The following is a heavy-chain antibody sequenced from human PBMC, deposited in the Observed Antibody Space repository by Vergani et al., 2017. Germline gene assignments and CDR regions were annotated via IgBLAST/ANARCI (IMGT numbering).Heavy chain of an antibody. CDR3: AKGAAYYDLVTAYSAMDV. J-gene: IGHJ6*02. D-gene: IGHD3-9*01. Sequence: VQLVEWGGAVVQPGGSLRLSCAASGFAFTTYGMHWARQAPGKGLAWVAFISFDGTKIYYADSVKGRFTISRDNSKNSLYLQMNSLRAEDTAVYYCAKGAAYYDLVTAYSAMDVWGQGTTVTVS. V-gene: IGHV3-30*02. CDR1: GFAFTTYG. CDR2: ISFDGTKI.